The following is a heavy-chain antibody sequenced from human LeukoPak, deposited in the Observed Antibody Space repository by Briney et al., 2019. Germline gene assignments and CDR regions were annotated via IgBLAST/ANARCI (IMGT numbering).Heavy chain of an antibody. V-gene: IGHV3-48*03. J-gene: IGHJ4*02. Sequence: PGGSLRLSCAASGFTFSSYEMNWVRQAPGKGLEWVSYISSSGSTIYYADSVKGRFTISRDNAKNSLYLQMNSLRAEDTALYYCAKGQNFDWLLLDYWGQGTLVTVSS. CDR3: AKGQNFDWLLLDY. D-gene: IGHD3-9*01. CDR1: GFTFSSYE. CDR2: ISSSGSTI.